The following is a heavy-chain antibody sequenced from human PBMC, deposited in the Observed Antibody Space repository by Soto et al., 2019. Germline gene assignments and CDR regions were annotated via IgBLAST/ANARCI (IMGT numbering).Heavy chain of an antibody. CDR1: VYTFTSYY. CDR2: INPSGGST. Sequence: ASVKVSCKASVYTFTSYYMHWVRQAPGQGLEWMGIINPSGGSTSYAQKFQGRVTITADESTSTAYMELSSLRSEDTAVYYCARMLTFGGVTERDYGMDVWGQGTTVTVSS. D-gene: IGHD3-16*01. V-gene: IGHV1-46*01. J-gene: IGHJ6*02. CDR3: ARMLTFGGVTERDYGMDV.